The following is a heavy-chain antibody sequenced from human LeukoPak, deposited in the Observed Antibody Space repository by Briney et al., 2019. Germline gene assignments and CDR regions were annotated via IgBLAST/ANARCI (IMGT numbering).Heavy chain of an antibody. Sequence: GGSLRLSCAASGFTFSTYWMHWVRQVPGKGLVWVSRINSDGSRTTYADSVKGRFTISRDNAKNTLYLQMNSLRVEDTAVYYCAKALPTDYGSGTLTGPLDFWGQGTLVTVSS. V-gene: IGHV3-74*01. CDR1: GFTFSTYW. CDR2: INSDGSRT. CDR3: AKALPTDYGSGTLTGPLDF. D-gene: IGHD3-10*01. J-gene: IGHJ4*02.